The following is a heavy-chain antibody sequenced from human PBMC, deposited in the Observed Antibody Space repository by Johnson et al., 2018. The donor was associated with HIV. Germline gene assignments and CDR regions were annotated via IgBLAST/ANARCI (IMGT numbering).Heavy chain of an antibody. D-gene: IGHD1-26*01. Sequence: VQLVESGGGLIQPGGSLRLSCAASGFTFSTYDMHWVRQVTGKGLEWVSGITTAGDTYYPGSVKGRFTIFRENVKNSLYLQMNSLRAGDTAVYYCARGWGIVGAKSAFDIWGQGTMVTVSS. CDR2: ITTAGDT. CDR3: ARGWGIVGAKSAFDI. V-gene: IGHV3-13*01. J-gene: IGHJ3*02. CDR1: GFTFSTYD.